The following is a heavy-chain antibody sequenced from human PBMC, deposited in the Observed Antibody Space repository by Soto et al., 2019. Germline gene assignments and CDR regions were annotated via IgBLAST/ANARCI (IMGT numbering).Heavy chain of an antibody. CDR3: AKGVRYCSGGSCEPYFDY. CDR1: GFTFTTYA. CDR2: ISGSGGHT. V-gene: IGHV3-23*04. D-gene: IGHD2-15*01. J-gene: IGHJ4*02. Sequence: EVQLVDSGGGLVQPGGSLRLSCAASGFTFTTYAMAWVRQAPGKGLEWVSAISGSGGHTYYADSVKGRFTISRDNSKDTVYLQMDSLRAEDTAVYYCAKGVRYCSGGSCEPYFDYWGQGSLVTVSS.